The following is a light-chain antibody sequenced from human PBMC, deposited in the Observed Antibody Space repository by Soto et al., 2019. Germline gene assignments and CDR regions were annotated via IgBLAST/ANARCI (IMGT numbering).Light chain of an antibody. CDR1: QYVSTTF. CDR2: GTS. V-gene: IGKV3-20*01. Sequence: EIVLTQSPGTLSLSPGERATLSCRASQYVSTTFFAWYQQKPGQAPRLLIYGTSNRATGIPDRFSGSGSGTDFTLTISRPAPEEFAVYYCQQYGSSPLTFGGGTRMEIK. J-gene: IGKJ4*01. CDR3: QQYGSSPLT.